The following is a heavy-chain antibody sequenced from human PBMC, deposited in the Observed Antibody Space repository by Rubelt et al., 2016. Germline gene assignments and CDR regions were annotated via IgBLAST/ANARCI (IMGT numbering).Heavy chain of an antibody. V-gene: IGHV3-64*01. J-gene: IGHJ6*02. CDR1: GFTFSSYA. Sequence: AASGFTFSSYAMHWVRQAPGKGLEYVSAISSNGGSTYYANSVKGRFTISRDNSKNTLYLQMGSLRAEDMAVYYCARLSIPSDSGYEDYYYGMDVWGQGTTVTVSS. CDR2: ISSNGGST. D-gene: IGHD5-12*01. CDR3: ARLSIPSDSGYEDYYYGMDV.